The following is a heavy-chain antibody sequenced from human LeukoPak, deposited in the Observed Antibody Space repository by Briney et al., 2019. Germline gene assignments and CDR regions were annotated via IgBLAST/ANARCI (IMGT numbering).Heavy chain of an antibody. CDR1: GFTFSSYW. CDR2: INSDGSST. J-gene: IGHJ4*02. CDR3: ARGVYYFDY. V-gene: IGHV3-74*01. Sequence: PGGSLRLSCAASGFTFSSYWMRWVRQAPGKGLVWVSGINSDGSSTTYADSVKGRFTISRDNAKNTLYLQMNSLRAEDTAVYYCARGVYYFDYWGQGTLVTVSS.